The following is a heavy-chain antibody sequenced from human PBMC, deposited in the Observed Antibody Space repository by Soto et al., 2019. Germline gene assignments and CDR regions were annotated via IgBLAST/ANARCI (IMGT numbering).Heavy chain of an antibody. Sequence: EVQLVESGGGLVQPGGSLRLSCAASGFTFSNHWMHWVRQAPGKGLEWVSRINSDGSTTTYADSVKGRFTIFRHNAKNTLYLQLNSLRAEDTALYYCARGYSSGPAYWGQGTLVTVSS. D-gene: IGHD6-19*01. V-gene: IGHV3-74*01. CDR2: INSDGSTT. CDR3: ARGYSSGPAY. CDR1: GFTFSNHW. J-gene: IGHJ4*02.